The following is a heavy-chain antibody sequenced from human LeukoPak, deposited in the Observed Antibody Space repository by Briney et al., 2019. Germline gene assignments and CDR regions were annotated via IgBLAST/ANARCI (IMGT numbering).Heavy chain of an antibody. J-gene: IGHJ4*02. D-gene: IGHD6-19*01. CDR2: IYYSGST. CDR1: GGSISSYY. CDR3: ARGQWLAPFDY. Sequence: PWDTLSLTCTVSGGSISSYYWSWIRQPPGKGLEWIGYIYYSGSTNYNPSLKSRVTISVDTSKNQFSLKLSSVTAADTAVYYCARGQWLAPFDYWGQGTLVTVSS. V-gene: IGHV4-59*07.